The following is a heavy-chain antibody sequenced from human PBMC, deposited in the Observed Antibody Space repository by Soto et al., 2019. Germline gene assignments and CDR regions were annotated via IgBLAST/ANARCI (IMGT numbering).Heavy chain of an antibody. CDR2: MNPNSGNT. Sequence: QVQLVQSGAEVKKPGASVKVSCKASGYTFTSYDINWVRQATGQGLEWMGWMNPNSGNTGYAQKFQGRVTMTRNTSISTAYMELSSLRSEDTAVYYCARDQYNWPARDNWFDPWGQGTLVTVSS. J-gene: IGHJ5*02. CDR1: GYTFTSYD. V-gene: IGHV1-8*01. CDR3: ARDQYNWPARDNWFDP. D-gene: IGHD1-20*01.